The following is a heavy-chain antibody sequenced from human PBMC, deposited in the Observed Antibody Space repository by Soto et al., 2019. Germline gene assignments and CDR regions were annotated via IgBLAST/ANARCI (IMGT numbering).Heavy chain of an antibody. V-gene: IGHV4-30-2*01. CDR3: ARGGGSDSFDY. J-gene: IGHJ4*02. CDR2: INHLEST. D-gene: IGHD1-26*01. CDR1: GASITYGGYS. Sequence: PSETLSLTCTVSGASITYGGYSWSWIRRTPGKGLEWIGYINHLESTFYNPSFESRLTLSIDRAKSQFSLNLNSMSAADRAVYFCARGGGSDSFDYWGQGILVTVSS.